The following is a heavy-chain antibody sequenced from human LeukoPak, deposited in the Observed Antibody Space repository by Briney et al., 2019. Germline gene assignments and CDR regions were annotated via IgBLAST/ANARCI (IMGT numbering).Heavy chain of an antibody. D-gene: IGHD2-2*01. V-gene: IGHV3-74*01. J-gene: IGHJ4*02. CDR1: GFTFSGYW. CDR2: INSDGYST. Sequence: GGSLRLSCAASGFTFSGYWMHWVRQAPGKGLVWVSRINSDGYSTTYADSVKGRFTISRDNAKNTLFLRMNSLRAEDTAVHYCVRLVAVPDAYFDYWGQGTLVTVSS. CDR3: VRLVAVPDAYFDY.